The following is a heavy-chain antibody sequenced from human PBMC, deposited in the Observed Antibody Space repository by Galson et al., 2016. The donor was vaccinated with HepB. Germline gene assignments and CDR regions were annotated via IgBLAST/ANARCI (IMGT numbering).Heavy chain of an antibody. CDR3: ARGESKYYDFWSGIYYYFMDV. J-gene: IGHJ6*03. D-gene: IGHD3-3*01. CDR2: IWYDGNKK. Sequence: SLRLSCAASGFTVSSYGMHWVRQAPGKGLEWVAVIWYDGNKKYYADSVKGRFTISRDNSKNTLYLQMNSLRVDDTAVYYCARGESKYYDFWSGIYYYFMDVWGKGTTVTVSS. CDR1: GFTVSSYG. V-gene: IGHV3-33*01.